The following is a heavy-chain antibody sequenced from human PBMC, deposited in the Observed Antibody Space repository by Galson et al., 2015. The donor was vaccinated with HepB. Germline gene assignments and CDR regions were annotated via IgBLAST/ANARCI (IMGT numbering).Heavy chain of an antibody. V-gene: IGHV5-51*01. Sequence: QSGAEVKKPGESLKISCKGSGYSFTSYWIGWVRQMPGKGLEWMGIIYPGDSDTRYSPSFQGQVTISADKSISTAYLQWSSLKASDTAMYYCARRIAVAGTDDNWFDPWGQGTLVTVSS. D-gene: IGHD6-19*01. CDR1: GYSFTSYW. CDR2: IYPGDSDT. J-gene: IGHJ5*02. CDR3: ARRIAVAGTDDNWFDP.